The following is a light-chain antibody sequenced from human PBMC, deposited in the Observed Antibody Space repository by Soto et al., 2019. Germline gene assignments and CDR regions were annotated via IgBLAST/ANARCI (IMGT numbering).Light chain of an antibody. Sequence: QSVLTQPASVSGSPGQSIAISCTGTSSDVGGYDYVSWYQQHPDKAPKLIIFEVTQRPSGVSDRFSGSKSGNTASLTISGLQPEDEADYYCSSHTSDNTRVFGSGTKSPS. J-gene: IGLJ1*01. CDR1: SSDVGGYDY. CDR3: SSHTSDNTRV. CDR2: EVT. V-gene: IGLV2-14*01.